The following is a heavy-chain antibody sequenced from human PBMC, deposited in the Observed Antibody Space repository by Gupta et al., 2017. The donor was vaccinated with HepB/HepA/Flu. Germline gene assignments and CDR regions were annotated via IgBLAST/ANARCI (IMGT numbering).Heavy chain of an antibody. CDR2: ISGSGTGS. V-gene: IGHV3-23*01. CDR1: GFTFSVYA. Sequence: EVQLLESGGGLVQPGGSLRLSCAASGFTFSVYAMTWVRQAPGKGLEWVSSISGSGTGSYYADSVEGRFTISRDNSKNTLYLQMNSLRAEDTAVYYCAKIPVGNRNYWFDPWGQGTLVTVSS. D-gene: IGHD2/OR15-2a*01. J-gene: IGHJ5*02. CDR3: AKIPVGNRNYWFDP.